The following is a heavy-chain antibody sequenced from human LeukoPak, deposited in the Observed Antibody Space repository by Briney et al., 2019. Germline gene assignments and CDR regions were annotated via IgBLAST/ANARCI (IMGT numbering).Heavy chain of an antibody. CDR2: ISYDGSNK. Sequence: PGRSLRLSCAASGFTFSSYGMHWVRQAPGKGLEWVAVISYDGSNKYYADSVKGRFTISRDNSKNTLYLQMNSLRAEDTAVYYCAKVGDRYSYGYPYFDYWGQGTLVTVSS. D-gene: IGHD5-18*01. J-gene: IGHJ4*02. CDR3: AKVGDRYSYGYPYFDY. CDR1: GFTFSSYG. V-gene: IGHV3-30*18.